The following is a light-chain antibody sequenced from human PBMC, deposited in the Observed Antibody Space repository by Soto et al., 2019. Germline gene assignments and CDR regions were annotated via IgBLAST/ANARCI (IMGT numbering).Light chain of an antibody. CDR3: QQRSNWPPALT. CDR1: QSVSSY. V-gene: IGKV3-11*01. J-gene: IGKJ4*01. CDR2: DAP. Sequence: EFVLTPSPATLSLSPGERGTLSCRASQSVSSYLAWYQQKPGQAPRLLLYDAPNRATGIPARFSGSGSGTDFTLTISSLEPEDFAVYYCQQRSNWPPALTFAGGTKVDIK.